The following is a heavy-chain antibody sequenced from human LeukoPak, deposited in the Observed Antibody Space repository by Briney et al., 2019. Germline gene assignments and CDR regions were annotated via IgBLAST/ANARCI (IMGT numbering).Heavy chain of an antibody. CDR2: INPNSGGT. J-gene: IGHJ4*02. D-gene: IGHD1-26*01. Sequence: ASVKVSCKASGYTFTGYYMHWVRQAPGQGLEWMGWINPNSGGTNYAQKFQGRVTMTRDTSISTAYMELSRLRSDDTAVYYCARDRYSGSSGDCWGQGTLVTVSS. CDR1: GYTFTGYY. CDR3: ARDRYSGSSGDC. V-gene: IGHV1-2*02.